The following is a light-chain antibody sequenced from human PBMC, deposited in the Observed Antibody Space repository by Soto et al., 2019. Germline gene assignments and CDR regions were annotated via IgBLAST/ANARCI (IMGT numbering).Light chain of an antibody. CDR1: SSNIGSNY. V-gene: IGLV1-47*01. J-gene: IGLJ2*01. Sequence: LTQPPSASGTPGQRVTISCSGSSSNIGSNYVYWYQQLPGTAPKLLIYRNNQRPSGVPDRFSGSKSGTSASLAISGLRSEDEADYYCAAWDDSLSGPVFGGGTKLTVL. CDR2: RNN. CDR3: AAWDDSLSGPV.